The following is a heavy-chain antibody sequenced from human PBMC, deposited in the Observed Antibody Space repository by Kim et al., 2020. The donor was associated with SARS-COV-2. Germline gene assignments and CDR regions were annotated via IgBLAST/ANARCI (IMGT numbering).Heavy chain of an antibody. CDR3: AREVNSYGMDV. CDR2: T. V-gene: IGHV4-34*01. J-gene: IGHJ6*02. Sequence: TNYNPSLKSRVTISVDTSKNQFSLKLSSVTAADTAVYYCAREVNSYGMDVWGQGTTVTVSS. D-gene: IGHD4-4*01.